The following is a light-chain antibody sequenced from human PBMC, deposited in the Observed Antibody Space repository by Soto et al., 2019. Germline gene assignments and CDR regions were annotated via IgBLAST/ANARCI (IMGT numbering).Light chain of an antibody. CDR1: QSVSSSY. V-gene: IGKV3-20*01. CDR3: QQYGSSPPT. Sequence: EIVLTQSPGTLSLSPGEKATHSCRAIQSVSSSYLAWYQQKPGQAPRLLIYGASSRATGIPDRFSGSGSGTDFTLTISRLEPEDFAVYYCQQYGSSPPTFGPGTKWIS. CDR2: GAS. J-gene: IGKJ3*01.